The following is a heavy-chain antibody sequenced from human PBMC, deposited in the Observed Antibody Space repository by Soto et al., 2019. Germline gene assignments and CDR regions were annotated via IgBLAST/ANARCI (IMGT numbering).Heavy chain of an antibody. D-gene: IGHD4-17*01. Sequence: GGSLRLSCAASGFTFSSYAMNWVRQAPGKGLEWVSTISGSANSAYYADSVKGRFTISRDNSKNTVYLQMSSLRAEDTAIYYCAAGPSTVTTAGWWAWGQGTLVTVSS. CDR1: GFTFSSYA. CDR2: ISGSANSA. J-gene: IGHJ5*02. V-gene: IGHV3-23*01. CDR3: AAGPSTVTTAGWWA.